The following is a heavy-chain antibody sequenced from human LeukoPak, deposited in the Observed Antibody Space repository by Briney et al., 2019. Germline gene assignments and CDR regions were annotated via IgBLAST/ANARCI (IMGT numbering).Heavy chain of an antibody. J-gene: IGHJ6*03. CDR1: GGSISSYY. D-gene: IGHD1-26*01. Sequence: SETLSLTCTVSGGSISSYYWSWIRQPPGKGLEWIGYIYYSGSTNYNPSLKSRVTISVDTSKNQFSLKLSSVTAADTAVYYCVRDGSSGVGRNYYYMDVWGKGTTVTVSS. CDR3: VRDGSSGVGRNYYYMDV. V-gene: IGHV4-59*12. CDR2: IYYSGST.